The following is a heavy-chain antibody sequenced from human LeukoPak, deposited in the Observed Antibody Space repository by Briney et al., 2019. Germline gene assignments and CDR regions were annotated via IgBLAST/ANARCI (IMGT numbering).Heavy chain of an antibody. J-gene: IGHJ6*02. V-gene: IGHV4-59*01. CDR2: IYYSGST. CDR3: ARAGYYYYGMDV. Sequence: SETLSLTCTVSGCSISSYYWSWIRQPPGKGLEWIGYIYYSGSTNYNPSLKSRVTISVDTSKNQLSLKLSSVTAADTAVYYCARAGYYYYGMDVWGQGTTVTVSS. D-gene: IGHD1-14*01. CDR1: GCSISSYY.